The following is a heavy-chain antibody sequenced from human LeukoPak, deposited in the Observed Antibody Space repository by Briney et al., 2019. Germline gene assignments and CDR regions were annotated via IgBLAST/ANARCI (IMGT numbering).Heavy chain of an antibody. D-gene: IGHD3-22*01. V-gene: IGHV3-43*02. CDR2: ISGDGGST. CDR1: GFTFDDYA. Sequence: GGSLRLSCAASGFTFDDYAMHWVRQAPGKGLEWVSLISGDGGSTYYADSVKGRFTISRDNSKNSLYLQMNSLRTEDTALYHCAKDWYYYDSSGYTHAFDIWGQGTMVTVSS. CDR3: AKDWYYYDSSGYTHAFDI. J-gene: IGHJ3*02.